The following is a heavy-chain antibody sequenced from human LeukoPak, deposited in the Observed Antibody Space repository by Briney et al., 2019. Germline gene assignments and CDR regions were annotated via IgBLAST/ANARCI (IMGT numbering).Heavy chain of an antibody. CDR3: ARGRTYRSSSWFDP. V-gene: IGHV3-30*02. CDR2: IQSDGSRT. CDR1: GFTFNYYG. D-gene: IGHD6-6*01. Sequence: GGSLRLSCATSGFTFNYYGMHWVRQAPGRGPEWVAAIQSDGSRTYYKDSLKGRFAISRDSSRNSVYLQMDSLSVEDTALYYCARGRTYRSSSWFDPWGQGTLVTVSS. J-gene: IGHJ5*02.